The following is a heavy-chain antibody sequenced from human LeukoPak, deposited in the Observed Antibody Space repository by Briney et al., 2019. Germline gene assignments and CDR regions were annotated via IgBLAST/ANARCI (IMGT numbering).Heavy chain of an antibody. J-gene: IGHJ6*03. CDR2: IYSGGST. CDR1: GFTFSFNY. V-gene: IGHV3-53*01. CDR3: ARAQWRTYSYYYMDV. D-gene: IGHD6-19*01. Sequence: GGSLRLSCAASGFTFSFNYMSWVRQAPGKGLEWISVIYSGGSTYYAASVKGRFTISRDDSKNTLYLQMNSLRAEDTAIYYCARAQWRTYSYYYMDVWGKGTTVTVSS.